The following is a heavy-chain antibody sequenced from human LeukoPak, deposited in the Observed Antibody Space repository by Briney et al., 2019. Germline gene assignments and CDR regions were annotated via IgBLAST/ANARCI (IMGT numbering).Heavy chain of an antibody. D-gene: IGHD3-3*01. J-gene: IGHJ4*02. Sequence: SETLSLTCAVYGGSFSGYYWGWIRQPPGKGLGWIGSIYYSGSTYYNPSLKSRVTISVDTSKNQFSLNLSSVTAADSAVYYCARHWSLAAAYDYWGQGTLVTVSS. V-gene: IGHV4-39*01. CDR3: ARHWSLAAAYDY. CDR1: GGSFSGYY. CDR2: IYYSGST.